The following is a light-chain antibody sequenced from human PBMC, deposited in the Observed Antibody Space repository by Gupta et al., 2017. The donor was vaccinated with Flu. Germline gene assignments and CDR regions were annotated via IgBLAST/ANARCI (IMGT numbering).Light chain of an antibody. CDR2: DAS. J-gene: IGKJ5*01. CDR3: HQRSSWPIT. Sequence: PATLSWSPGERATLSCRASQNVASYLAWYQQKPGQAPRLLISDASSRATAIPATFSGSGSGTEFTLTISSLQPEDFAIYYCHQRSSWPITFGQGTRLEIK. CDR1: QNVASY. V-gene: IGKV3-11*01.